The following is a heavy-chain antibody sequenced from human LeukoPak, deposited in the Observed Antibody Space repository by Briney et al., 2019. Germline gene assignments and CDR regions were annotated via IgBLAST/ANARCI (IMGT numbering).Heavy chain of an antibody. CDR2: ISSSSYI. J-gene: IGHJ5*02. CDR1: GFTFSSYS. V-gene: IGHV3-21*01. CDR3: ARGADTGYSSDS. Sequence: GGSLRLSCAASGFTFSSYSMNWVRQAPGKGLEWVSSISSSSYIYYADSVKGRFTISRDNAKNSLHLQMNSLRAEDTAVYYCARGADTGYSSDSWGQGTLVTVSS. D-gene: IGHD6-19*01.